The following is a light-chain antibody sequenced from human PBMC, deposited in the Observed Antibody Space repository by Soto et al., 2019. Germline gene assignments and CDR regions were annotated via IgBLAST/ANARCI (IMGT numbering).Light chain of an antibody. CDR1: QSLVYRDGNTY. J-gene: IGKJ2*01. CDR3: MQGTHWPPYT. V-gene: IGKV2-30*01. CDR2: NVS. Sequence: DVVMTQSPLSLTVTLGQPASISCRSSQSLVYRDGNTYLSWFIQRHGQSPRRLIYNVSNRDSRVPDRFSGSGSGTDFTLTISRVEAEDVGIYYCMQGTHWPPYTFGQGTKLEIK.